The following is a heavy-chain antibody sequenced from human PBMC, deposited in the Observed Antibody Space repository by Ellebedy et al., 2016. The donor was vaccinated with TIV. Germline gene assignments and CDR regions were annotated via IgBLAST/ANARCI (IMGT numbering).Heavy chain of an antibody. J-gene: IGHJ4*02. V-gene: IGHV3-30*14. Sequence: GESLKISCAASGFTFTTYTIHWVRQAPGKGLEWVAVISYDGSSKYYGDSVKGRFTISRDNSKNTVYLQMTNLRVEDPAVYYCARDRHCVADRCYSVWGQGTLVTVSS. CDR2: ISYDGSSK. CDR3: ARDRHCVADRCYSV. CDR1: GFTFTTYT. D-gene: IGHD2-15*01.